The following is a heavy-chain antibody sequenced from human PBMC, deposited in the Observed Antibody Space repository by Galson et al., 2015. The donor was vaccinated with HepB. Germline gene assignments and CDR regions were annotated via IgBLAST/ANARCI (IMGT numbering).Heavy chain of an antibody. J-gene: IGHJ4*02. CDR3: ARGAPLLFDY. Sequence: SLRLSCAASGFTVSRHYMSWVRQAPGEGLEWISVIYTGGSTYYTDSVKGRFTISRDNSKNTLYLQMNSLRAEDTSVYYCARGAPLLFDYWGQGTLVIVSS. V-gene: IGHV3-66*01. CDR1: GFTVSRHY. D-gene: IGHD2-21*01. CDR2: IYTGGST.